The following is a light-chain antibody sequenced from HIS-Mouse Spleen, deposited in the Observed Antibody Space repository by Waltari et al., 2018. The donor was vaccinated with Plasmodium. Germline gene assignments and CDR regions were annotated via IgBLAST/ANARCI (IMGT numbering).Light chain of an antibody. V-gene: IGKV3-11*01. Sequence: VLTHSPATLSFSPGTRATLSCRASQSVSSYLAWYQQKPGQAPRLLIYDASNRSTGIPARFSGSGSGTDFTLTISSLEPEDFALYYCQQRSNWPPTFGQGTRLKIK. CDR2: DAS. CDR1: QSVSSY. CDR3: QQRSNWPPT. J-gene: IGKJ5*01.